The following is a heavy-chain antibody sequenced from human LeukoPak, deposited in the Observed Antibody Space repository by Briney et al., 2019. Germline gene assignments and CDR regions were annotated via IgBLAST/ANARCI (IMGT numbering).Heavy chain of an antibody. Sequence: SETLSLTCTVSGGSMNNYYWTWIWQPPGKGLEWIGYIYSSGSTNYNPSLKSRFNISVDTSKNQFSLRLSSVTAADTAVYYCAKGYDSSGYYSHWGQGTLVTVSS. D-gene: IGHD3-22*01. V-gene: IGHV4-59*01. CDR2: IYSSGST. CDR3: AKGYDSSGYYSH. J-gene: IGHJ4*02. CDR1: GGSMNNYY.